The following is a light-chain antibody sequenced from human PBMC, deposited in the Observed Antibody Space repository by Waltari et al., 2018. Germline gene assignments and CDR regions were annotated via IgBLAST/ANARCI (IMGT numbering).Light chain of an antibody. CDR3: AAWDDSLRGFIM. CDR1: HTNIGSNS. V-gene: IGLV1-47*01. J-gene: IGLJ3*02. CDR2: RND. Sequence: QSVLTQPPSASGTPGQRVTIPCSGSHTNIGSNSVHWYQQLPGAAPKLLIYRNDQRPSGVPDRFSGSKTGTSASLAISGLRSEDEADYYCAAWDDSLRGFIMFGGGTKLTVL.